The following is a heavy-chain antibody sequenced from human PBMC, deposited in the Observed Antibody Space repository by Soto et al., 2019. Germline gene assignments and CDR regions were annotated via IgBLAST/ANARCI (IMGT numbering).Heavy chain of an antibody. CDR2: ISAYDGNT. CDR1: GYTFHMFG. D-gene: IGHD3-10*01. J-gene: IGHJ4*02. Sequence: QGQLVQSGAEVKKPGASVKVSCKASGYTFHMFGYTWVRQAPGQGLEWVGWISAYDGNTAYGKNFHGRVSLSTDTTTTTAYMELRSXXXXXXXXXXXXXXXXXXXXXXXXDYGASMEDYWGQGTLLSVSS. CDR3: XXXXXXXXXXXXXDYGASMEDY. V-gene: IGHV1-18*01.